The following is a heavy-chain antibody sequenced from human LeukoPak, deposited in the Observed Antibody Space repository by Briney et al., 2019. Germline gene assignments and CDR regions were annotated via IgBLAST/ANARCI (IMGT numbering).Heavy chain of an antibody. CDR2: IYPADSTA. Sequence: GESLKISCKASGYSFTTYWIGWVRQMPGKGLEWMGIIYPADSTAHYSPSFQGQVTISVDKSINTAYLQWSRLKASDTAMYYCARPISSTSLLDAFDIWGQGTMVTVSS. J-gene: IGHJ3*02. CDR1: GYSFTTYW. CDR3: ARPISSTSLLDAFDI. V-gene: IGHV5-51*01. D-gene: IGHD2-2*01.